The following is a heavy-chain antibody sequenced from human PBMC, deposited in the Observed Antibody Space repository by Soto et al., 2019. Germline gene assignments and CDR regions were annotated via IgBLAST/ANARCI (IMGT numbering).Heavy chain of an antibody. Sequence: SVKVSCKASGGTFSSYAISWVRQAPGQGLEWMGGIIPIFGTANYAQKFQGRVTITADESTSTAYMELSSLRSEDTAVYYCARDLGYDILTGYYGNWFDPWGQGMLVTVSS. J-gene: IGHJ5*02. CDR3: ARDLGYDILTGYYGNWFDP. V-gene: IGHV1-69*13. CDR2: IIPIFGTA. D-gene: IGHD3-9*01. CDR1: GGTFSSYA.